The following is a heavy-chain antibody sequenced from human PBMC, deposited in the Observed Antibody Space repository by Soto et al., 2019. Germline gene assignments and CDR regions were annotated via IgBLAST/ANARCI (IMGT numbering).Heavy chain of an antibody. CDR3: ASRSPALDY. Sequence: GGSLRLSCAASGFTFSSYGMHWVRRAPGKGLEWVAVIWYDGSKKYYADFVKGRFTISRDNSKNTLYLQMNSLRADDTAVYYCASRSPALDYWGQGTLVTVSS. D-gene: IGHD2-2*01. J-gene: IGHJ4*02. CDR1: GFTFSSYG. V-gene: IGHV3-33*01. CDR2: IWYDGSKK.